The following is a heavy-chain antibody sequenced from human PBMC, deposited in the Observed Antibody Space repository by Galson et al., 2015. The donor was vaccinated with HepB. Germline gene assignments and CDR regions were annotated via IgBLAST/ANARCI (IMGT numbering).Heavy chain of an antibody. Sequence: SLRLSCAASGFTFSNAWMNWVRQAPGKGLEWVGRIKSKTDGGTTDYAAPVKGRFTISRDDSKNTLYLQMNSLKTEDTAVYYCTTVIVVVGPGYYMDVWGKGTTVTVSS. CDR1: GFTFSNAW. V-gene: IGHV3-15*07. CDR2: IKSKTDGGTT. D-gene: IGHD2-15*01. CDR3: TTVIVVVGPGYYMDV. J-gene: IGHJ6*03.